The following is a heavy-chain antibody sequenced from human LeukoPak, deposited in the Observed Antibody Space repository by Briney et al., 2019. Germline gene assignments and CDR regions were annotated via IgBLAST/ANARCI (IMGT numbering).Heavy chain of an antibody. CDR3: AKIRAARPGY. J-gene: IGHJ4*02. D-gene: IGHD6-6*01. CDR1: GFTFSRYG. V-gene: IGHV3-23*01. CDR2: ISDSGATI. Sequence: GGSLRLSCAASGFTFSRYGMNWVRQAPGKGLEWVSGISDSGATIYYADSVKGRFTISRDNSKNTLYLQMHSLKPEDTAIYYCAKIRAARPGYWGQGTLVTV.